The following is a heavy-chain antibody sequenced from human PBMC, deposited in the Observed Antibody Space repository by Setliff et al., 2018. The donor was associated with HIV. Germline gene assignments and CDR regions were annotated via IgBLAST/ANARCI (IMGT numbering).Heavy chain of an antibody. CDR3: ARDSPLSHFDY. CDR2: IGGSTGST. J-gene: IGHJ4*02. CDR1: GFAFDNYC. Sequence: GGSLRLSCAASGFAFDNYCMTWVRQAPGKGLEWVSAIGGSTGSTYYADSVKGRFTISTDNSKNTLYLQMNSLRAEDTAVYYCARDSPLSHFDYWGQGILVTVSS. V-gene: IGHV3-23*01.